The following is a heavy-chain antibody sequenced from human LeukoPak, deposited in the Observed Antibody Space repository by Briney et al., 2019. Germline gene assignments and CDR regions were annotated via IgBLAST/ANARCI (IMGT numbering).Heavy chain of an antibody. D-gene: IGHD6-13*01. CDR1: GFTFSDYY. V-gene: IGHV3-11*01. Sequence: GGSLRLSCAASGFTFSDYYMSWIRQAPGKGLEWVSYISSSGSTIYYADSVKGRFTISRDNAKNSLYLQMNSLRAEDTAVYYCAKGIVAAAGFYYGMDVWGQGTTVTVSS. CDR3: AKGIVAAAGFYYGMDV. J-gene: IGHJ6*02. CDR2: ISSSGSTI.